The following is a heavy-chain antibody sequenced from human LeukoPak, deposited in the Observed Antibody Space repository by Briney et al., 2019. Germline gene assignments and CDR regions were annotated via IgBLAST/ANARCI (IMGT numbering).Heavy chain of an antibody. D-gene: IGHD3-22*01. CDR2: IIPIFATA. CDR1: GGTFSSYA. V-gene: IGHV1-69*13. J-gene: IGHJ4*02. Sequence: SVKVSCKASGGTFSSYAISWVRQAPGQGLEWMGGIIPIFATANYAQKFQGRVTITADESTSTAYMELSSLRSEDMAVYYCARADSADYYDSGGSIDYWGQGTLVTVSS. CDR3: ARADSADYYDSGGSIDY.